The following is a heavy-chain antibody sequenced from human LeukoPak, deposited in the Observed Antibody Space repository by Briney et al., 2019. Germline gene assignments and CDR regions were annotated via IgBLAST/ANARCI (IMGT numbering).Heavy chain of an antibody. V-gene: IGHV1-2*02. CDR3: AIGSGYDYLFIDY. CDR1: GYTFTDYY. D-gene: IGHD3-16*01. CDR2: INPNSGAT. J-gene: IGHJ4*02. Sequence: GASVKVSCEASGYTFTDYYFHWVRQAPGQGLEWMGWINPNSGATNYAQNFQGRVTMTRETSISTAYMELSRLRSDDTAVYYCAIGSGYDYLFIDYWGQGTLVTVSS.